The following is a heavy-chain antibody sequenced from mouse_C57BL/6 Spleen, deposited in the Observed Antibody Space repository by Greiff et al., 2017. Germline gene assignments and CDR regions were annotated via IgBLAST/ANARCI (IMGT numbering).Heavy chain of an antibody. V-gene: IGHV5-4*01. J-gene: IGHJ2*01. CDR1: GFTFSSYA. Sequence: DVQLVESGGGLVKPGGSLKLSCADSGFTFSSYAMSWVRQTPEKRLEWVATISDGGSYTYYPDNVKGRFTITRDNAKNNLYLQMSHLTSEDTAIDDCAREGYGSSLYYFDYWGQGTTLTVSS. CDR2: ISDGGSYT. CDR3: AREGYGSSLYYFDY. D-gene: IGHD1-1*01.